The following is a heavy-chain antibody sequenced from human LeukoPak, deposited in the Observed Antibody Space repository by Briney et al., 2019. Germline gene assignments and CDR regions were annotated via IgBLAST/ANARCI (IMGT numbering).Heavy chain of an antibody. CDR2: VSYEGKSK. D-gene: IGHD5-24*01. CDR1: GFTFSNYD. Sequence: GGSLRLSCATSGFTFSNYDMHWVRQAPGKGLEWVAFVSYEGKSKYYADSVKGRFTISRDNSKNTLYLQMNSLRAEDTAVYYCARDGEMATIRRRLFDYWGQGTLVTVSS. CDR3: ARDGEMATIRRRLFDY. V-gene: IGHV3-30*03. J-gene: IGHJ4*02.